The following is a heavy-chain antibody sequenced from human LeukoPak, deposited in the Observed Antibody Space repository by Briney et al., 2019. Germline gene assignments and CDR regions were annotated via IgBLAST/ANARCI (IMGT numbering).Heavy chain of an antibody. D-gene: IGHD2-8*01. J-gene: IGHJ6*03. V-gene: IGHV3-7*01. CDR1: GFTFSSYW. CDR2: IKQDGSEK. Sequence: GGSLRLSCAASGFTFSSYWMSWVRQAPGKGLEWVANIKQDGSEKYYVDSVKGRFTISRDNARNSLYLQMNSLRAEDTAVYYCAKDRCSNGIGCYYYYMDVWGKGTTVTISS. CDR3: AKDRCSNGIGCYYYYMDV.